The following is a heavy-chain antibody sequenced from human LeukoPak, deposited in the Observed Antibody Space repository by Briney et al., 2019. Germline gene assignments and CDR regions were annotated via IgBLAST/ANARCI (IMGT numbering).Heavy chain of an antibody. CDR1: GGSINSYY. J-gene: IGHJ3*01. CDR3: AGDVMSTALDAFDV. V-gene: IGHV4-59*01. D-gene: IGHD1-1*01. CDR2: IYYSGSP. Sequence: PSETLSLTCTVSGGSINSYYWNWIRQPPGKGLELIGYIYYSGSPTYNPSLKSRVTISVDTSKNQFSLQLSSVTAADTAVYYCAGDVMSTALDAFDVWGQGTMVTVSS.